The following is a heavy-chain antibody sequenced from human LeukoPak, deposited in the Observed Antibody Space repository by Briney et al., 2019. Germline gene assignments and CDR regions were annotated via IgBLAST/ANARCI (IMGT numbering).Heavy chain of an antibody. V-gene: IGHV4-30-2*05. CDR2: IYHSGST. CDR3: ARDSLPNYYDSSGYYYVLDYYYGMDV. Sequence: SETLSLTCAVSGGSISSGGYSWSWIRQPPGKGLEWIGCIYHSGSTYYNPSLKSRVTISVDTSKNQFSLKLSSVTAADTAVYYCARDSLPNYYDSSGYYYVLDYYYGMDVWGQGTTVTVSS. D-gene: IGHD3-22*01. CDR1: GGSISSGGYS. J-gene: IGHJ6*02.